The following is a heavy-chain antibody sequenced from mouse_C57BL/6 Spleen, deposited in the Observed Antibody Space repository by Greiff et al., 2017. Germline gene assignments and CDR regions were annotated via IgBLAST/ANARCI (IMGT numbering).Heavy chain of an antibody. CDR3: TTSSYYYGSSSAWFAY. CDR2: IDPGNGDT. Sequence: VQLQQSGAELVRPGASVKLSCTASGFNIKDDYMHWVKQRPEQGLEWIGWIDPGNGDTEYASKFQGKATITADTSSNTAYLQLSSLTSEDTAVYYGTTSSYYYGSSSAWFAYWGQGTLVTVSA. D-gene: IGHD1-1*01. J-gene: IGHJ3*01. V-gene: IGHV14-4*01. CDR1: GFNIKDDY.